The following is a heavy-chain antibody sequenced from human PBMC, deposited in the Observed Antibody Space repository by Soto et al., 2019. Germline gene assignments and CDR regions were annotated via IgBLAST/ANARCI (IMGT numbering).Heavy chain of an antibody. J-gene: IGHJ6*02. CDR1: GFTFSSYV. CDR2: ISYDGSNK. D-gene: IGHD2-15*01. CDR3: ARMGLLHGMDV. V-gene: IGHV3-30-3*01. Sequence: QVQLVESGGGVVQPGRSLRLSCAASGFTFSSYVMHWVRQAPGKGLEWVAVISYDGSNKYYADSVKGRFTTSRDNSKNTLYLQMNSLRAEDTAVYYCARMGLLHGMDVWGQGTTVTVSS.